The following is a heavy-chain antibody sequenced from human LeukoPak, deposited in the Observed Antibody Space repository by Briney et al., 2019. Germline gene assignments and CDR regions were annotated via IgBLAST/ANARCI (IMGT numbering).Heavy chain of an antibody. D-gene: IGHD3-10*01. J-gene: IGHJ6*03. CDR1: GFTFSSYW. CDR2: INIDGSNT. V-gene: IGHV3-74*01. CDR3: AKFGEGHYYYYMDV. Sequence: GGSLRLSCEASGFTFSSYWMHWVRQTPGKGLVWVSGINIDGSNTNYADSVKGRFTISRDNAKNTLYLQMNSLGAEDTAVYYCAKFGEGHYYYYMDVWGKGTTVTVSS.